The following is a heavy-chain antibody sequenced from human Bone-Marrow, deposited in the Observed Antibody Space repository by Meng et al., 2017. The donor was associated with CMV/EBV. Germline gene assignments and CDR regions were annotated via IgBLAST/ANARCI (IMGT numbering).Heavy chain of an antibody. V-gene: IGHV1-18*01. Sequence: ASVKVSCKASGGTFSSYAISWVRQAPGQGLEWMGWISAWDGNTKYAQNFQGRVTVTTDKSTSTVYMELRRLRSDDTAIYYCARDRRSSSWYPDWFDPWGQGTLVTVSS. CDR2: ISAWDGNT. D-gene: IGHD6-13*01. J-gene: IGHJ5*02. CDR1: GGTFSSYA. CDR3: ARDRRSSSWYPDWFDP.